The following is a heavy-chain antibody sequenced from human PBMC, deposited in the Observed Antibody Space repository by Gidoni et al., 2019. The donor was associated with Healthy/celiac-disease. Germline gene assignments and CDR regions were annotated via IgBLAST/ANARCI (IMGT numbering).Heavy chain of an antibody. CDR2: ISWNSGSI. CDR3: AKDITYGDYGWFDP. Sequence: EVQLVESGGGLVQPGRSLRLSCAASGFTFDDYAMHWVRQAPGKGLEWVSGISWNSGSIGYADSVKGRFTISRDNAKNSLYLQMNSLRAEDTALYYCAKDITYGDYGWFDPWGQGTLVTVSS. V-gene: IGHV3-9*01. CDR1: GFTFDDYA. D-gene: IGHD4-17*01. J-gene: IGHJ5*02.